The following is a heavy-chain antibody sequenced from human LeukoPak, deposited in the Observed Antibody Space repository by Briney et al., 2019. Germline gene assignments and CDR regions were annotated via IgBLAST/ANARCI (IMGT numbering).Heavy chain of an antibody. CDR1: GFTFSSYA. J-gene: IGHJ4*02. D-gene: IGHD6-19*01. CDR2: IKKDGSEK. Sequence: GGSLRLSCAASGFTFSSYAMSLVRQAPGKGLEWVANIKKDGSEKYYVDSVKGRFTISRDNAKNLVYLQMDSLRVEDTAVYYCARISTAVAGVDYWGQGTLVTVSS. V-gene: IGHV3-7*01. CDR3: ARISTAVAGVDY.